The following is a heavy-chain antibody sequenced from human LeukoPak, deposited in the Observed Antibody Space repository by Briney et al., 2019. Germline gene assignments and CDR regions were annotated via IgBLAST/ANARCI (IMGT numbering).Heavy chain of an antibody. Sequence: SETLSLTCAVSGYSISSGYYWGWIRQPPGKGLEWIGSIYHSGSTYYNPSLKSRVTISVDTSKNQFSLKLSSVTAADTAVYYCARLRSTVTYYDFWSGYYTRDYWGQGTLVTVSS. V-gene: IGHV4-38-2*01. D-gene: IGHD3-3*01. CDR3: ARLRSTVTYYDFWSGYYTRDY. J-gene: IGHJ4*02. CDR2: IYHSGST. CDR1: GYSISSGYY.